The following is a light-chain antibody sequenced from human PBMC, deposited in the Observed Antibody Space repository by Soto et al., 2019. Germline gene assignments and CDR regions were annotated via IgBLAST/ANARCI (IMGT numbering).Light chain of an antibody. V-gene: IGLV2-14*01. Sequence: QSALTQPASVSGSPGQSITISCTGTSSDVGGYNYVSWYQLHPGKAPKLMIYDVSNRPSGVSNRFSGSKSGNTASLTISGLQAEDDADYYCTSYTSSSTLVVFGGGTKLTVL. CDR1: SSDVGGYNY. CDR3: TSYTSSSTLVV. J-gene: IGLJ2*01. CDR2: DVS.